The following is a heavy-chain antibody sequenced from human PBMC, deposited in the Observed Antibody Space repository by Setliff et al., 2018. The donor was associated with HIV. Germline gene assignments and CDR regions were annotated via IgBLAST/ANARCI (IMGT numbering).Heavy chain of an antibody. CDR2: ISYTGST. J-gene: IGHJ4*02. V-gene: IGHV4-39*01. Sequence: TSETLSLTCTVPGGSINRSNYYWGWIRQPPGKRLEWIGTISYTGSTYYDPSLKSRVTISLDPSKNQFFLKLSSVTAPDTAIYYCARQTWEYYDTLTGYYRSPKNFDSWGQGTLVTVSS. D-gene: IGHD3-9*01. CDR1: GGSINRSNYY. CDR3: ARQTWEYYDTLTGYYRSPKNFDS.